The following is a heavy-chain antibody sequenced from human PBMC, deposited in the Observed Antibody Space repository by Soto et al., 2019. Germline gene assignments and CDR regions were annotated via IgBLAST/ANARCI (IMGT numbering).Heavy chain of an antibody. Sequence: PSETLSLTCTVSGASITYGAYSWSWIRQTPGKGLEWIGYINHLETTFYNPSFESRLTLSIDRTKNQFSLNLKSMSAADRAVYFCARGGGLDSFDYWGQGILVTVSS. D-gene: IGHD1-26*01. J-gene: IGHJ4*02. CDR3: ARGGGLDSFDY. CDR1: GASITYGAYS. CDR2: INHLETT. V-gene: IGHV4-30-2*01.